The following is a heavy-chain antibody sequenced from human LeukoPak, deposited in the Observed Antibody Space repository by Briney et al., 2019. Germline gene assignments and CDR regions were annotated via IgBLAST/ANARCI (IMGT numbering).Heavy chain of an antibody. CDR1: GFTFSSCE. D-gene: IGHD6-19*01. Sequence: PGGSLRLSCAASGFTFSSCEMNWVRQTPGKGLEWVSYIDSSGTTIYYADSVKGRFTSSRDNAKNSLYLQMNSLRAEDTALYYCARETPDSSGWDWGQGTLVTVSS. J-gene: IGHJ4*02. V-gene: IGHV3-48*03. CDR2: IDSSGTTI. CDR3: ARETPDSSGWD.